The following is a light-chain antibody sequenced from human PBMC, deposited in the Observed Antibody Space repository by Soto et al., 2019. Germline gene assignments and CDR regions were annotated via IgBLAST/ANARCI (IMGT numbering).Light chain of an antibody. CDR3: RSYTSSSTVV. Sequence: QSVLTQPASVSGSPGQSITISCTGTSSDVGGYNYVSWYQQHPGKAPKLMIYDVSKRPSVVSNRFSGSKSGNTASLTISGLQAEDEADYYCRSYTSSSTVVFGGGTKVTVL. V-gene: IGLV2-14*01. CDR2: DVS. J-gene: IGLJ2*01. CDR1: SSDVGGYNY.